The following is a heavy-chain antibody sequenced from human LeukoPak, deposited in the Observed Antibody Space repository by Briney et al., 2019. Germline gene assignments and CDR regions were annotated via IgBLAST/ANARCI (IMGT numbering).Heavy chain of an antibody. J-gene: IGHJ6*03. CDR2: IYYSGST. CDR3: ASTTVVNYYYYYMDV. V-gene: IGHV4-59*01. Sequence: SETLSLTCTVSGGSISSYYWSWIRQPPGKGLEWIGYIYYSGSTNYNPSLKSRVTISVDTSKNKFSLKLGSVTAADTAVYYCASTTVVNYYYYYMDVWGKGTTVTVSS. D-gene: IGHD4-23*01. CDR1: GGSISSYY.